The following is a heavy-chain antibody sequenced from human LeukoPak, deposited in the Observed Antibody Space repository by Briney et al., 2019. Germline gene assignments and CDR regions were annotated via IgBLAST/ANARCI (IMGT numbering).Heavy chain of an antibody. CDR1: GFTVSSNY. CDR3: ARDERLLSFLK. D-gene: IGHD3-3*01. V-gene: IGHV3-23*01. CDR2: ITGSGGST. Sequence: GGSLRLSCAASGFTVSSNYMSWVRQAPGKGLEWVSGITGSGGSTYYADSVKGRFTISRDNSKNTLYLQMNSLRAEDTAIYYCARDERLLSFLKWGQGTLVTVSS. J-gene: IGHJ4*02.